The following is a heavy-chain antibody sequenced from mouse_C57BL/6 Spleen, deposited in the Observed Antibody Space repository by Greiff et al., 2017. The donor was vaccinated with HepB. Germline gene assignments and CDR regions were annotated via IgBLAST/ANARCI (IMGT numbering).Heavy chain of an antibody. J-gene: IGHJ4*01. CDR1: GFNIKDDY. Sequence: EVKLQESGAELVRPGASVKLSCTASGFNIKDDYMHWVKQRPEQGLEWIGWIDPENGDTEYASKFQGKATITADTSSNTAYLQLSSLTSEDTAVYYCTTSLITTPLMDYWGQGTSVTVSS. D-gene: IGHD1-1*01. CDR2: IDPENGDT. CDR3: TTSLITTPLMDY. V-gene: IGHV14-4*01.